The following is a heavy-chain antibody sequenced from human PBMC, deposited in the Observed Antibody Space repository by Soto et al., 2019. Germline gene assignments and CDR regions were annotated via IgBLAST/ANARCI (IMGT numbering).Heavy chain of an antibody. CDR2: INYRGST. J-gene: IGHJ4*02. V-gene: IGHV4-34*09. CDR1: GGSFSGYY. Sequence: PSETLSFTCAVYGGSFSGYYCSWIRQHPEKGLEWIGYINYRGSTFYNPSLKSRIIISVDTSKNQFSLKLSSVTAADTAVYYCARDAPGVAPYWGQGTLVTVSS. CDR3: ARDAPGVAPY. D-gene: IGHD2-15*01.